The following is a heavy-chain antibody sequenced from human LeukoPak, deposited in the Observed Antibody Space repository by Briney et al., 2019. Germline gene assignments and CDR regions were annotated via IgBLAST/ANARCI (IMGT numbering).Heavy chain of an antibody. CDR1: GFTVNSNY. Sequence: GGSLRLSCAASGFTVNSNYMNWVRQAPGKGLEWVSVLYSGGRTYYADSVKGRFTISRDTSKNTLYLQVNSLRAEDTAVYYCARGGGYYPIDYWGQGTLVTVSS. D-gene: IGHD2-15*01. CDR3: ARGGGYYPIDY. V-gene: IGHV3-53*01. CDR2: LYSGGRT. J-gene: IGHJ4*02.